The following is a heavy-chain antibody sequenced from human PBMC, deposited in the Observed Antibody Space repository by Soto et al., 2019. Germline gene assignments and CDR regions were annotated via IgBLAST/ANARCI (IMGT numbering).Heavy chain of an antibody. CDR1: GFSLTTSGVG. J-gene: IGHJ4*01. V-gene: IGHV2-5*02. Sequence: QITLNESGPTQVKPRQTLTLTCTFSGFSLTTSGVGVGWIRQSPGKAPERLALIYWDDDKRYSPSRKSRLTITKDTSNIEVVLTMADLDLADTATYYCAHKVLRTVFGLVTTSAIYFDFWGHGTPVAVSS. D-gene: IGHD3-3*01. CDR3: AHKVLRTVFGLVTTSAIYFDF. CDR2: IYWDDDK.